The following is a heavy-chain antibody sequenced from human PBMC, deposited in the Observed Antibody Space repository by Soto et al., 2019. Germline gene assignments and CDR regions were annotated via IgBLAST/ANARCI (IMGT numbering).Heavy chain of an antibody. J-gene: IGHJ3*02. CDR3: ARDRYSSSSDDAFDI. Sequence: PGGSLRLSCAASGFTFSSYSMNWVRQAPGKGLEWVSSISSSSSYIYYADSVKGRFTISRDNAKNSLYLQMNSLRAEDTAVYYYARDRYSSSSDDAFDIWGQGTMVTVSS. V-gene: IGHV3-21*01. CDR2: ISSSSSYI. D-gene: IGHD6-6*01. CDR1: GFTFSSYS.